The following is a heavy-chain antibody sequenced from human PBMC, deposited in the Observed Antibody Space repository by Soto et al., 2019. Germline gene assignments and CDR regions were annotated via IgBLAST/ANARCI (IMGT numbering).Heavy chain of an antibody. CDR2: IWYDGSNK. V-gene: IGHV3-33*01. Sequence: GGSLRLSCAASGFTFSSYGMHWVRQAPGKGLEWVAVIWYDGSNKYYADSVKGRFTISRDNSKNTLYLQMNSLRAEDTAVYYCARAPLIMVRGVIISTHFDYWGQGTLVTSPQ. CDR1: GFTFSSYG. CDR3: ARAPLIMVRGVIISTHFDY. D-gene: IGHD3-10*01. J-gene: IGHJ4*02.